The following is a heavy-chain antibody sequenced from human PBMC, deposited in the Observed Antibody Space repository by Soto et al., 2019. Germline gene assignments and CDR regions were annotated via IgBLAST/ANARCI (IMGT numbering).Heavy chain of an antibody. V-gene: IGHV1-45*02. CDR3: VSSSGQLETFDY. CDR2: ITPFNGNT. D-gene: IGHD6-13*01. J-gene: IGHJ4*02. Sequence: ASVKVSCKASGYTFTYRYLHWVRQAPGQALEWMGWITPFNGNTNYAQKFQDRVTITRDRSMSTAYMELSSLRSEDTAMYYCVSSSGQLETFDYWGQGTLVTVSS. CDR1: GYTFTYRY.